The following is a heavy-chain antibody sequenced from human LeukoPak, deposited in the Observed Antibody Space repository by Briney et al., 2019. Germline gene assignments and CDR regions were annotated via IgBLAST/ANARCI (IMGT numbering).Heavy chain of an antibody. Sequence: GGSLRLSCAASGFTFSSYWMSWVRQAPGKGLEWVANINNDGSQKYYVDSVKGRFNISRDDAKNSVYLQMNSLRVEDTAIYFCAGDPGWGSLDFWGQGTLVTVSS. J-gene: IGHJ4*02. V-gene: IGHV3-7*01. D-gene: IGHD2-21*01. CDR2: INNDGSQK. CDR1: GFTFSSYW. CDR3: AGDPGWGSLDF.